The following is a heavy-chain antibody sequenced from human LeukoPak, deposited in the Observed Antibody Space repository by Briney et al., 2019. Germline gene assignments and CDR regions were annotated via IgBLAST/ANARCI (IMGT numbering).Heavy chain of an antibody. CDR1: GLTFGDYG. J-gene: IGHJ6*02. D-gene: IGHD2-15*01. CDR3: TSGPTGYCSGGGCYSGYYYGMDV. Sequence: PGGSLRLSCTASGLTFGDYGMSWVRQAPGKGLEWVGAIRSKPYGGTTEYAASVKGRFTISRDDSKSIAYLQMNVLKTEDTAVYYCTSGPTGYCSGGGCYSGYYYGMDVWGQGTTVTVSS. CDR2: IRSKPYGGTT. V-gene: IGHV3-49*04.